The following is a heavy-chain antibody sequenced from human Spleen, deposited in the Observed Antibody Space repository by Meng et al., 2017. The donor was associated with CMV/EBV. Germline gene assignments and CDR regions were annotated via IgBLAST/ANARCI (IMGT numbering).Heavy chain of an antibody. CDR1: GVTFSDYY. Sequence: GESLKISCVASGVTFSDYYMSWIRQAPGKGLEWVSYISRSGGTVDNADSVKGRFTISRDNAKNSLYLQMNSLRAEDTAVYYCSRDHRYYESGDAFDIWGQGTMVTVSS. D-gene: IGHD3-3*01. V-gene: IGHV3-11*01. CDR3: SRDHRYYESGDAFDI. J-gene: IGHJ3*02. CDR2: ISRSGGTV.